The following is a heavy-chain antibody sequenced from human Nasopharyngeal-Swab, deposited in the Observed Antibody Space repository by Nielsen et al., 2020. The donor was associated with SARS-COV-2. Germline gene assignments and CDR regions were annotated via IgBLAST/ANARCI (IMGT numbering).Heavy chain of an antibody. CDR2: ISGSGGST. V-gene: IGHV3-23*01. D-gene: IGHD3-10*01. CDR3: AKSSHYGSEYYYYYYMDV. CDR1: GFTFSSYA. J-gene: IGHJ6*03. Sequence: GESLKISCAASGFTFSSYAMSWVRQAPGKGLEWVAAISGSGGSTYYADSVKGRFTISRDNSKNTLYLQMNSLRAEDTAVYYCAKSSHYGSEYYYYYYMDVWGKGTTVNVSS.